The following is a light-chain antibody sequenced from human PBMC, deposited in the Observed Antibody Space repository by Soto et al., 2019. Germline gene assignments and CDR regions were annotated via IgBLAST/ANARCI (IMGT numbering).Light chain of an antibody. CDR1: QDIRND. Sequence: DIEMTQSPSSLSASVGDRFTINCLASQDIRNDLCCYQQKTGMAPKRLIYAASSLQSGVPTRFSGSGSGKDFTITINSLQPEDVATYYCLQHKSYPWTFGQGTKVDIK. J-gene: IGKJ1*01. V-gene: IGKV1-17*01. CDR2: AAS. CDR3: LQHKSYPWT.